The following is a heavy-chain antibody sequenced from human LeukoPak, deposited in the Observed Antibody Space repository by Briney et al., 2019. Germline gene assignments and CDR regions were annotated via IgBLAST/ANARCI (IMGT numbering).Heavy chain of an antibody. J-gene: IGHJ4*02. V-gene: IGHV3-23*01. CDR3: ARGIYWSLDS. Sequence: PEGSLRLSCAISGFIFNTYGMNWVRQTPGKGLEWVSTFSGGDGQTFYADSVKGRFTISRDSSRNTVSLQMNSLRVEDTAVYYCARGIYWSLDSWGQGTLVTVPS. CDR2: FSGGDGQT. CDR1: GFIFNTYG. D-gene: IGHD1-1*01.